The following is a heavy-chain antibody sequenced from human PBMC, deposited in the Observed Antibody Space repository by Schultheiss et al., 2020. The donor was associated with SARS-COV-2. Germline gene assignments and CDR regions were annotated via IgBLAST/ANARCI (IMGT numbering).Heavy chain of an antibody. Sequence: GGSLRLSCAASGFTFSSYAMHWVRQAPGKGLEWVAVISYDGSNKYYADSVKGRFTISRDNSKNTLYLQMNSLRAEDTAVYYCTTCGIAVAGTPPTPQGGTPLWGQGTLVTVSS. CDR1: GFTFSSYA. CDR2: ISYDGSNK. D-gene: IGHD6-19*01. CDR3: TTCGIAVAGTPPTPQGGTPL. V-gene: IGHV3-30*07. J-gene: IGHJ4*02.